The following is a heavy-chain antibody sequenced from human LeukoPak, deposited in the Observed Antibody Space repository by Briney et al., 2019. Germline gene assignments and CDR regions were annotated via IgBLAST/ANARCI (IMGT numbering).Heavy chain of an antibody. J-gene: IGHJ4*02. CDR3: ARADSGSYFWYFDY. D-gene: IGHD1-26*01. V-gene: IGHV3-30*04. CDR1: GFTFSSYA. CDR2: ISYDGSNK. Sequence: GGSLRLSCAASGFTFSSYAMHWVRQAPGKGLEWVAVISYDGSNKYYADSVKGRFTISKDNSKNTLYLQMNNLRAEDTAVYYCARADSGSYFWYFDYWGQGTLVTVSS.